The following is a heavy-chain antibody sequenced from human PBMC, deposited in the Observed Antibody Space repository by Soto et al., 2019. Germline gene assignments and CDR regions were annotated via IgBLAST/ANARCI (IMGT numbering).Heavy chain of an antibody. CDR1: GFTFSSYS. D-gene: IGHD5-12*01. CDR3: ARAHATSYDAFDI. V-gene: IGHV3-21*01. Sequence: PGGSLRLSCAASGFTFSSYSMNWVRQAPGKGLEWVSSISSSSSYIYYADSVKGRFTISRDNAKNSLYLQMNSLRAEDTAVYYCARAHATSYDAFDIWGQGTMVTVSS. CDR2: ISSSSSYI. J-gene: IGHJ3*02.